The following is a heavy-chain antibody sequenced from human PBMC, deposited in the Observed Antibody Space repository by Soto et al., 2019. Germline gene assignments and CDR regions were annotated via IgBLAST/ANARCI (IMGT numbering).Heavy chain of an antibody. V-gene: IGHV1-18*01. CDR1: GYTFTRSG. J-gene: IGHJ5*02. D-gene: IGHD2-21*02. CDR2: ISTYNGDT. CDR3: ARDLAGCGGDCYSSTGDWFDP. Sequence: ASVKVSCKASGYTFTRSGIIWVRQAPGQGLEWMGRISTYNGDTNYAQTFQGRVTMTTDTSTSTAYMELRSLRSDDTAVYYCARDLAGCGGDCYSSTGDWFDPWGQGTLVTVSS.